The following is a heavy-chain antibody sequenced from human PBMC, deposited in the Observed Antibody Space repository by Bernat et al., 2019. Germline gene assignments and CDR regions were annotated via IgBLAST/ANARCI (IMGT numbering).Heavy chain of an antibody. Sequence: QVQLQQWGAGLLKPSETLSLTCAVYGGSFSGYYWSWIRQPPGKGLEWIGEINHSGSTNYNPSLKSRVTISVDTSKNQLSLKLSSVTAADTAVYYCAGVRLGYDWGQGTLVTVSS. CDR3: AGVRLGYD. CDR2: INHSGST. D-gene: IGHD7-27*01. V-gene: IGHV4-34*01. CDR1: GGSFSGYY. J-gene: IGHJ4*02.